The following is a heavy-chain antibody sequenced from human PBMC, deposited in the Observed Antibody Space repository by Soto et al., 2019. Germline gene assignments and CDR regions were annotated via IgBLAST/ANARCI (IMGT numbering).Heavy chain of an antibody. V-gene: IGHV3-30*18. D-gene: IGHD5-12*01. Sequence: GGSLRLSCAASGFTFSSYGMHWVRQAPGKGLEWVAVISYDGSNKYYADSVKGRFTISRDNSKNTLYLQMNSLRAEDTAVYYCAKDQDRGYDEYYYYYMDVWGKGTTVTVSS. CDR1: GFTFSSYG. CDR3: AKDQDRGYDEYYYYYMDV. J-gene: IGHJ6*03. CDR2: ISYDGSNK.